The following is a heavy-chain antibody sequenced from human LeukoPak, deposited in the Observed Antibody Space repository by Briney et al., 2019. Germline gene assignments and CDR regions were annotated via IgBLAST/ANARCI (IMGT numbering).Heavy chain of an antibody. J-gene: IGHJ6*03. CDR1: GFTFSSYG. V-gene: IGHV3-30*02. CDR3: AKNGDRGAYCTGGTCYPYFYYYMDV. D-gene: IGHD2-15*01. Sequence: GGSLRLSCAASGFTFSSYGMYWVRQAPGKGLEWVAFIRYDGSNEYYADSVKGRFTISRDNSQNTLYLQMNSLTTEDTAVYYCAKNGDRGAYCTGGTCYPYFYYYMDVWGKGTTVTI. CDR2: IRYDGSNE.